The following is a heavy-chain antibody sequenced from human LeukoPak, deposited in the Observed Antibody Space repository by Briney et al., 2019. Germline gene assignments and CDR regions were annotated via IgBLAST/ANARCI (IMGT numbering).Heavy chain of an antibody. CDR1: GFTFSSYA. D-gene: IGHD6-19*01. CDR3: ARVGIAVAVHN. Sequence: TGGSLRLSCAASGFTFSSYAMHWVRQAPGKGLEWVAVISYDGSNKYYADSVKGRFTISRDNSKNTLYLQMNSLRAEDTAVYYCARVGIAVAVHNWGQGTLVTVSS. J-gene: IGHJ4*02. V-gene: IGHV3-30-3*01. CDR2: ISYDGSNK.